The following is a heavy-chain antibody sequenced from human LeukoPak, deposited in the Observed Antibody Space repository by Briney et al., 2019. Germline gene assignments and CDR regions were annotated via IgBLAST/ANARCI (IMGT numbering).Heavy chain of an antibody. CDR1: GFNFANHA. J-gene: IGHJ4*02. CDR2: ISGGGDIT. Sequence: GGSLRLSCAASGFNFANHAMSWVRQTPGKGLEWVSAISGGGDITYYADSVKGRFTISRDNAKNTLYLQMNSLRAEDTAVYYCARGGWFIVDYWGQGTLVTVSS. V-gene: IGHV3-23*01. D-gene: IGHD3-10*01. CDR3: ARGGWFIVDY.